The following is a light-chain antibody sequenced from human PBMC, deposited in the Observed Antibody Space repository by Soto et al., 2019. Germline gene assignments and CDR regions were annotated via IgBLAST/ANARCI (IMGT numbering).Light chain of an antibody. J-gene: IGKJ4*01. CDR1: QTLLSSSDNQNY. CDR2: WAS. Sequence: DFVLIQSPDSLAVSLGERATINCRSSQTLLSSSDNQNYLAWSRQRPGQPPELLVYWASTRESGVPDRFSGSGSGTEFTLTISSLQAEDVAVYYCHQYFSTPLTFGGGTKLEIK. CDR3: HQYFSTPLT. V-gene: IGKV4-1*01.